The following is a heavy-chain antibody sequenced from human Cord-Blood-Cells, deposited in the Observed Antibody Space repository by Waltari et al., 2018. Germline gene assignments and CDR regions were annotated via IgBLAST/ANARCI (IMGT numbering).Heavy chain of an antibody. V-gene: IGHV4-34*01. J-gene: IGHJ4*02. CDR3: ARGFLELRPFDY. Sequence: QVQLQQWGAGLLKPSETLSLTCAAYGGSFSGYYWSWIRQPPGKGLEWIGEINHSGSTNYNPSLKSRVTISVDTSKNQFSLKLSSVTAADTAVYYCARGFLELRPFDYWGQGTLVTVSS. CDR2: INHSGST. CDR1: GGSFSGYY. D-gene: IGHD1-7*01.